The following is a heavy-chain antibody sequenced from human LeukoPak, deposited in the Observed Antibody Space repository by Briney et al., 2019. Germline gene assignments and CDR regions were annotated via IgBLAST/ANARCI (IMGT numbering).Heavy chain of an antibody. J-gene: IGHJ4*02. D-gene: IGHD6-6*01. CDR3: AGEYSSSSYFDY. CDR2: MNPDSGNT. CDR1: GYTFTSYD. Sequence: GASVKVSCKASGYTFTSYDINWVRQATGQGLEWMGWMNPDSGNTGYAQKFQGRVTMTRNTSISTAYMELSSLRSEDTAVYYCAGEYSSSSYFDYWGQGTLVTVSS. V-gene: IGHV1-8*01.